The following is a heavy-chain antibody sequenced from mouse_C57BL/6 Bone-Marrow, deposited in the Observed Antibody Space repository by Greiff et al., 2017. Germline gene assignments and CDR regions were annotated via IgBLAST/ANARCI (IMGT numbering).Heavy chain of an antibody. D-gene: IGHD1-1*01. Sequence: EVMLVESGGGLVKPGGSLKLSCAASGFTFSSYAMSWVRQTPEKRLEWVATISDADSYTYYQEKVKGRFTISRDNAKNNLYLQMSNLKSEDTAMYYCAIKDYYGSSYSMDYWGQGTSVTVSS. CDR2: ISDADSYT. CDR3: AIKDYYGSSYSMDY. V-gene: IGHV5-4*03. CDR1: GFTFSSYA. J-gene: IGHJ4*01.